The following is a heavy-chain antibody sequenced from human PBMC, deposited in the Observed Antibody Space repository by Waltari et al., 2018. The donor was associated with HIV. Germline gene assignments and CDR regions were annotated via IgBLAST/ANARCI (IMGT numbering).Heavy chain of an antibody. J-gene: IGHJ2*01. V-gene: IGHV3-30*19. Sequence: QVHLVESGGGVVKPGMSLRLSCAASGFTFSSYGFHWVRQAPGQGLEWVEVSSFEGHNKYYTDSVEGRFIISRDNSKNVVYLELTALRVDDTAVYFCARARGDSGWFDYWYFDLWGRGTLVTVSS. CDR1: GFTFSSYG. D-gene: IGHD6-19*01. CDR3: ARARGDSGWFDYWYFDL. CDR2: SSFEGHNK.